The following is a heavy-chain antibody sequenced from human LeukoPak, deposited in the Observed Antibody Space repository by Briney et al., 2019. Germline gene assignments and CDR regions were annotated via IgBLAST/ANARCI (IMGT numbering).Heavy chain of an antibody. Sequence: GGSLRLSCAASGFTFSSYAMSWVRQAPGKGLEWVSAISGSGGSTYYADSVKGRFTISRDNSKNTLYLQMNSLRAEDTAVYYCAKDGKYSYGPSPFDYWGQGTLVIVSS. CDR3: AKDGKYSYGPSPFDY. V-gene: IGHV3-23*01. J-gene: IGHJ4*02. CDR2: ISGSGGST. D-gene: IGHD5-18*01. CDR1: GFTFSSYA.